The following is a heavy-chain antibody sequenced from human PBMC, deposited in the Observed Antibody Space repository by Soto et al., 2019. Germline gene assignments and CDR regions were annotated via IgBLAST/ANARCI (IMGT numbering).Heavy chain of an antibody. D-gene: IGHD5-18*01. CDR1: GYTLTTYA. J-gene: IGHJ6*02. Sequence: ASVKVSCKSSGYTLTTYAIHGVRQAPGQRLEWMGWINAGNVDTKYSQKFQDRVTITSDTSATTAYMELSSLRSDDTAVYYCARCIQGDYYYGMDVWGQGTTVTVSS. CDR2: INAGNVDT. CDR3: ARCIQGDYYYGMDV. V-gene: IGHV1-3*01.